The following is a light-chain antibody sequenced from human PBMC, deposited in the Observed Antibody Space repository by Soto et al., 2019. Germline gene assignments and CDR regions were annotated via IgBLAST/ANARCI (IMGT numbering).Light chain of an antibody. CDR2: GAS. CDR1: QSVSSN. V-gene: IGKV3-15*01. J-gene: IGKJ4*01. CDR3: QQYNNGPPPLT. Sequence: EIVMTQSPATLSVSPGERATLSCRASQSVSSNLAWYQQKPGQAPRLLIYGASTRATGIPARFSGSGSGTEFTLTISILQSEDFAVYYCQQYNNGPPPLTFGGVTKVEIK.